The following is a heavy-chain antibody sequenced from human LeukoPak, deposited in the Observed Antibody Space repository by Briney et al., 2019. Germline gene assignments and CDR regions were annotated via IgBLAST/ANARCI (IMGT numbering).Heavy chain of an antibody. CDR2: ISYDGSNK. CDR3: ARGGYSYGLGAFDI. CDR1: GFTFSSYA. D-gene: IGHD5-18*01. Sequence: PGGSLRLSCAASGFTFSSYAMHWVRQAPGKGLEWVAVISYDGSNKYYADSVKGRFTISRDNSKNTLYLHMNSLRAEDTAVYYCARGGYSYGLGAFDIWGQGTMVTVSS. J-gene: IGHJ3*02. V-gene: IGHV3-30*04.